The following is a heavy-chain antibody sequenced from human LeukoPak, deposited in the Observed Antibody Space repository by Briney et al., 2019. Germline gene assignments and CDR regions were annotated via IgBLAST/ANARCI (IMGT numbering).Heavy chain of an antibody. CDR3: ARGRPAYSGVRGPVGRADYYMDV. D-gene: IGHD3-10*01. CDR2: INHSGST. CDR1: GGSFSGYY. Sequence: PSETLSLTCAVYGGSFSGYYWSWIRQPPGKGLEWIGEINHSGSTNYNPSLKSRVTISVDTSKNQFSLKLSSVTTADTAVYYCARGRPAYSGVRGPVGRADYYMDVWGKGTTVTVSS. J-gene: IGHJ6*03. V-gene: IGHV4-34*01.